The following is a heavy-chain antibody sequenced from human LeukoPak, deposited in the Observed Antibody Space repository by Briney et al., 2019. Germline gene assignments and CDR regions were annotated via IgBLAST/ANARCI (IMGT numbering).Heavy chain of an antibody. J-gene: IGHJ4*02. CDR2: ISSSSSYI. CDR1: GFTFSSYS. Sequence: GGSLRLSCAASGFTFSSYSMNWVREAPGKGLEWVSSISSSSSYIYYADSVKGRFTISRDNAKNSLYLQMNSLRAEDTAVYYCARGQTTVTYLDDRDYWGQGTLVTVSS. D-gene: IGHD4-17*01. CDR3: ARGQTTVTYLDDRDY. V-gene: IGHV3-21*01.